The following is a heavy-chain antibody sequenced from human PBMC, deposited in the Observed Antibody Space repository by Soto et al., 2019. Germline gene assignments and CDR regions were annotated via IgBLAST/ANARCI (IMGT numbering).Heavy chain of an antibody. CDR1: VGSISSSSYY. CDR3: ARHHAYYGSGSYYLYYYYGMDV. J-gene: IGHJ6*02. V-gene: IGHV4-39*01. D-gene: IGHD3-10*01. CDR2: IYYSGST. Sequence: SETLSLTCTVSVGSISSSSYYWGWIRQPPGKGLEWIGSIYYSGSTYYNPSLKSRVTISVDTSKNQFSLKLSSVTAADTAVYYCARHHAYYGSGSYYLYYYYGMDVWGQGTTVTSP.